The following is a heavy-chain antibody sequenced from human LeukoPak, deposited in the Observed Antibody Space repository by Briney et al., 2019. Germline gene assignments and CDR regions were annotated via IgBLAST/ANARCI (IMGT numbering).Heavy chain of an antibody. CDR2: INPSGGST. J-gene: IGHJ1*01. D-gene: IGHD2-21*02. CDR1: GYTFTSYY. CDR3: ARDCGGDCYSRYSQH. Sequence: ASVKVSCKASGYTFTSYYMHWVRQAPGQGLEWMGIINPSGGSTSYAQKFQGRVTMTRDTSTSTVYMELSSLRSEDTAVYYCARDCGGDCYSRYSQHWGQGTLVTVSS. V-gene: IGHV1-46*01.